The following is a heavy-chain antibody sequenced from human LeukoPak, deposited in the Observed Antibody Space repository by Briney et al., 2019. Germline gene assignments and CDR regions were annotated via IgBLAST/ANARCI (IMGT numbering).Heavy chain of an antibody. CDR3: ARRAGDCSSTSCYTGGYYFDY. J-gene: IGHJ4*02. CDR2: ISYDGSNK. D-gene: IGHD2-2*02. CDR1: RFTFSSYA. Sequence: GGSLRLSCAASRFTFSSYAMHWVRQAPGKGLEWVAVISYDGSNKYYADSVKGRFTISRDNSKNTLYLQMNSLRAEDTAVYYCARRAGDCSSTSCYTGGYYFDYWGQGTLVTVSS. V-gene: IGHV3-30-3*01.